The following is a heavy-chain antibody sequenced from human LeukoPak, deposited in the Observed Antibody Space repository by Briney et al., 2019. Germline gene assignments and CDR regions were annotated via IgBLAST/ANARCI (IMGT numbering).Heavy chain of an antibody. Sequence: PGESLILSCADSGITYSDYYMSWIPQDPGKGLEWVSYISSSGSTIYYADSVNGRFTISRDNAKNSLYLQMNSLRAEDTAVYYCASVVSSGYPDYWGQGTLVTVSS. V-gene: IGHV3-11*04. CDR2: ISSSGSTI. CDR3: ASVVSSGYPDY. J-gene: IGHJ4*02. CDR1: GITYSDYY. D-gene: IGHD3-22*01.